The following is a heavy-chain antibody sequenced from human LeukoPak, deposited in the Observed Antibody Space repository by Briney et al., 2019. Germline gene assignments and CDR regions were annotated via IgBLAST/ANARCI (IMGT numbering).Heavy chain of an antibody. Sequence: GASVKVSCKASGYIFADYYIHWVRQAPGQGLEWMGWIKPNSGGTRSAQKFQGRVSMTRDTSISTAYMELSRLRSDDTAYYYCARVQYYNILTGSFQYWGQGTLVTVSS. V-gene: IGHV1-2*02. CDR1: GYIFADYY. CDR3: ARVQYYNILTGSFQY. D-gene: IGHD3-9*01. J-gene: IGHJ4*02. CDR2: IKPNSGGT.